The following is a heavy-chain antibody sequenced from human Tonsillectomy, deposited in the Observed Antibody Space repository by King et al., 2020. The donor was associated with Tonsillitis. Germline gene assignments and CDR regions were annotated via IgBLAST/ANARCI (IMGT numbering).Heavy chain of an antibody. Sequence: VQLVESGAEVKKPGASVKVSCKASGYTFTGYYMHWVRQAPGQGLEWVGWINPNSGGTNYAQKFQGRVIMTRDTSISTAYMELSSLRSDDTAVYYCARALTYSSGLNFFDPWGQGTLVTVSS. CDR1: GYTFTGYY. CDR2: INPNSGGT. D-gene: IGHD2-15*01. J-gene: IGHJ5*02. V-gene: IGHV1-2*02. CDR3: ARALTYSSGLNFFDP.